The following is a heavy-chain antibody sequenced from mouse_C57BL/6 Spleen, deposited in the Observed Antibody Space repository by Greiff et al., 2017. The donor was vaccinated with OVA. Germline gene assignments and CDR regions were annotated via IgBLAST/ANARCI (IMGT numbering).Heavy chain of an antibody. CDR1: GFSFTTYA. D-gene: IGHD2-13*01. V-gene: IGHV10-1*01. J-gene: IGHJ2*01. CDR2: IRSKSNNYAN. CDR3: GRGVIDLDY. Sequence: EVMLVESGGGLVQPTGSLKLSCAASGFSFTTYAMNWVSQAPGKGLEWVARIRSKSNNYANYYADSVKDRFTISREDSESMLYLQMNNLKTEDAAMYYCGRGVIDLDYWGQGTTLTVSS.